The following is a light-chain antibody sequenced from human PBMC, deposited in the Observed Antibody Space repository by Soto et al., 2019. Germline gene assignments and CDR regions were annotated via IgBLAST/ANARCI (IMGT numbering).Light chain of an antibody. CDR2: DAS. CDR1: QSVSSY. J-gene: IGKJ4*01. CDR3: QQRRDWPLT. V-gene: IGKV3-11*01. Sequence: EIVLTQSPATLSLSPGERATLSCRASQSVSSYLAWYQQKPGQAPRLLISDASNRATGIPARFSGSGCGTDFTLTVSSLEPEDFAVYYCQQRRDWPLTFGGGTKVEI.